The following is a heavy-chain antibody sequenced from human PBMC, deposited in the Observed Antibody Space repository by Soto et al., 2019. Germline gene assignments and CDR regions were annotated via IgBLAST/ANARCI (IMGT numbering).Heavy chain of an antibody. CDR2: IIPIFGTA. J-gene: IGHJ6*02. CDR3: ARGVIAVATYYYYGMDV. V-gene: IGHV1-69*13. Sequence: SVKVSCKASGGTFSSYAISWVRQAPGQGLEWMGGIIPIFGTANYAQKSQGRVTITADESTSTAYMELSSLRSEDTAVYYCARGVIAVATYYYYGMDVWGQGTTVTVSS. CDR1: GGTFSSYA. D-gene: IGHD6-19*01.